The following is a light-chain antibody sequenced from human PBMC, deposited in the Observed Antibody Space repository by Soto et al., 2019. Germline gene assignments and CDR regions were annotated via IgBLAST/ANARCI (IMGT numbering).Light chain of an antibody. CDR3: QQYNNAPPFP. CDR2: SAS. J-gene: IGKJ3*01. Sequence: DIQMTQSPSSLSASVGDRVTITCRASQGSSNSLAWYQQKPGKVPKLLIYSASTLQSGVPSRFRGSGSGTDFTLTMSSLQPQDVATYYCQQYNNAPPFPFGPGTKVEIK. V-gene: IGKV1-27*01. CDR1: QGSSNS.